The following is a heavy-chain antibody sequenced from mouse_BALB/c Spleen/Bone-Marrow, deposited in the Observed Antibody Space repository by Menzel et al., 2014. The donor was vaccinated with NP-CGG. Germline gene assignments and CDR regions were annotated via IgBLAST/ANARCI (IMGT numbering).Heavy chain of an antibody. CDR2: IYPGDGDT. V-gene: IGHV1-82*01. CDR3: ARFSTVYYFDY. J-gene: IGHJ2*01. CDR1: GYAFSSSW. Sequence: QVQLKHSGPELVKPGASVKISCKASGYAFSSSWMNWVKQRPGQGLEWIGRIYPGDGDTNYNGKFKGKATLTADKSSSTAYMQLSSLTSVDSAVYFCARFSTVYYFDYWGQGTPLTVSS. D-gene: IGHD4-1*02.